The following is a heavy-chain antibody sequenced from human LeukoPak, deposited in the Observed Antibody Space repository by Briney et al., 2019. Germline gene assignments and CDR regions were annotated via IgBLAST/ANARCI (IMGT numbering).Heavy chain of an antibody. CDR1: GGSIGSYY. J-gene: IGHJ4*02. CDR3: ARDRVGATTGFDY. V-gene: IGHV4-59*01. D-gene: IGHD1-26*01. CDR2: IYYSGST. Sequence: SETLSLTCTVSGGSIGSYYWSWIRQPPGKGLEWIGYIYYSGSTNYNPSLKSRVTISVDASKNQFSLKLSSVTAADTAVYYCARDRVGATTGFDYWGQGTLVTVSS.